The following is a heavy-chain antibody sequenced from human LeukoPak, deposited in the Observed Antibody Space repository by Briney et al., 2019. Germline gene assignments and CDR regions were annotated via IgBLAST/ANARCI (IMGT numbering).Heavy chain of an antibody. V-gene: IGHV1-8*01. CDR3: ARRTIFGVVIIPLGAFDI. J-gene: IGHJ3*02. Sequence: ASVKVSCKASGYTFTSYDINWVRQATGQGLEWMGWMNPNSGNTGYAQKFQGRVTMTRNTSISTAYMELSSLRSEDTAVYYCARRTIFGVVIIPLGAFDIWGQGTMVTVSS. D-gene: IGHD3-3*01. CDR2: MNPNSGNT. CDR1: GYTFTSYD.